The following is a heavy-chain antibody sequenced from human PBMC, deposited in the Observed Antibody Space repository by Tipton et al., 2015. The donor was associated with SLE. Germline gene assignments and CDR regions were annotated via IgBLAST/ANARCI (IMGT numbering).Heavy chain of an antibody. J-gene: IGHJ5*02. Sequence: SLRLSCAASGFSISSYWMHWVRQAPGKGLVWVSRIKSDGSSTNYADSVKGRFTISRDNAKNTLYLQMNSLRAEDTAVYYCARDRDYGGNWFDPWGQGTLVTVSS. CDR3: ARDRDYGGNWFDP. CDR1: GFSISSYW. D-gene: IGHD4/OR15-4a*01. V-gene: IGHV3-74*01. CDR2: IKSDGSST.